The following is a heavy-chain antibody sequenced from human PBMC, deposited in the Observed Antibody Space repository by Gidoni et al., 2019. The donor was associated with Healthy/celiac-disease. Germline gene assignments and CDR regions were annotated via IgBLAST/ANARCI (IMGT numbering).Heavy chain of an antibody. Sequence: QVQLQESGPGLVKPSETLSLTCTVSGGSISSYYWSWIRQPPGKGLEWIGYIYYSGSTNYNPSLKSRVTISVDTSKNQFSLKLSSVTAADTAVYYCARGRDNWNSYYYYYYMDVWGKGTTVTVSS. CDR1: GGSISSYY. CDR3: ARGRDNWNSYYYYYYMDV. V-gene: IGHV4-59*01. D-gene: IGHD1-7*01. CDR2: IYYSGST. J-gene: IGHJ6*03.